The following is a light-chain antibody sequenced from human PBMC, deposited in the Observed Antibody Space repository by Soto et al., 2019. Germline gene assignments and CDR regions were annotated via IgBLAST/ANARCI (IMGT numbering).Light chain of an antibody. Sequence: QSALTQPGSVSGSPGQSITISCSGTSSDVGGSDYVSWYQQHPGKAPKLIMYQVSNRPSGVSDRFSGSQSGNTASLTISGLQAEDEAYFYCSSFSTTSTRDVFGTGTKVTVL. CDR2: QVS. CDR1: SSDVGGSDY. J-gene: IGLJ1*01. CDR3: SSFSTTSTRDV. V-gene: IGLV2-14*01.